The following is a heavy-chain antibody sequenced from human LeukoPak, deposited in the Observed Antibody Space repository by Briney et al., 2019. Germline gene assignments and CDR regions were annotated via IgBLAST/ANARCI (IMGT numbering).Heavy chain of an antibody. V-gene: IGHV3-30*04. D-gene: IGHD3-10*01. Sequence: GTSLRLSCAASGFTFSNYAMHWVRQAPGQGLEWVAFISYDGYMKYYADSVKGRFTISRDNSKNTLYLQMNSLRAEDTAAYYCVRESVDGSGSGAFDIWGQGTMVSVSS. CDR3: VRESVDGSGSGAFDI. CDR1: GFTFSNYA. J-gene: IGHJ3*02. CDR2: ISYDGYMK.